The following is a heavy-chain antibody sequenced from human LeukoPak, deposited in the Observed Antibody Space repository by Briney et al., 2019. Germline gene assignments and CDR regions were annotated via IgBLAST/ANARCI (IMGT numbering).Heavy chain of an antibody. V-gene: IGHV4-59*12. D-gene: IGHD3-3*01. CDR2: IYYNGNT. CDR1: GGSISNNY. Sequence: SETLSLTCTVSGGSISNNYWSWIRQPPGKGLEWIAYIYYNGNTNYNPSLKSRVTMSVDTSKNQFSLKLSSVTAADTAVYYCARVGGNYDFWSGYYSYYFDYWGQGTLVTVSS. J-gene: IGHJ4*02. CDR3: ARVGGNYDFWSGYYSYYFDY.